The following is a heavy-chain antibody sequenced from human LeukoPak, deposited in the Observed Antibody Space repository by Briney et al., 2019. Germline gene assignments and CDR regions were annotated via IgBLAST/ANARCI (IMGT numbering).Heavy chain of an antibody. CDR1: GYTFTGYY. Sequence: GASVKVSCKASGYTFTGYYMHWVRQAPGQGLEWMGWINPNSGGTNYAQKFQGRVTMTRDTSISTAYMELSRLRSDDTAVYYCARGWRNAYCGGDCHYWGQGTLVTVSS. CDR2: INPNSGGT. V-gene: IGHV1-2*02. CDR3: ARGWRNAYCGGDCHY. D-gene: IGHD2-21*02. J-gene: IGHJ4*02.